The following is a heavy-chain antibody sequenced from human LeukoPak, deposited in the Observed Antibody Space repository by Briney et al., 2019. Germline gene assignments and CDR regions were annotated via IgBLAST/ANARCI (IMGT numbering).Heavy chain of an antibody. V-gene: IGHV3-33*01. CDR3: AREGYYYNSSGYYYYFDY. J-gene: IGHJ4*02. CDR2: MWYDGSNK. Sequence: PGGSLRLSCAASGFPFSNYGMHWVRQAPGKGLEWVAVMWYDGSNKYYADSVKGRFTISRDNSKNTLFLQMDSLKAGDTAVYFCAREGYYYNSSGYYYYFDYWGQGTLVTVSS. D-gene: IGHD3-22*01. CDR1: GFPFSNYG.